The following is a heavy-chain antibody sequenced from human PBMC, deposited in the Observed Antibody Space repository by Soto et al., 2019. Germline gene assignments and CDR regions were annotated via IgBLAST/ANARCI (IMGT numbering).Heavy chain of an antibody. V-gene: IGHV2-70*11. D-gene: IGHD3-9*01. CDR1: GFSLSTSGMC. J-gene: IGHJ5*02. Sequence: VNPTQTLTLTCTFSGFSLSTSGMCVSWIRQPPGKALEWLARNDWEDDKNYNTSLKTRLTISNDTSKIQVFLTMTNMDSVDTATYYCARLFFDILTGYLWFDPWGQGTLVTVSS. CDR3: ARLFFDILTGYLWFDP. CDR2: NDWEDDK.